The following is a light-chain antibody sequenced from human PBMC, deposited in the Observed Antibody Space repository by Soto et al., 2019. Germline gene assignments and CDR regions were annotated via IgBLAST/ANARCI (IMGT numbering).Light chain of an antibody. CDR3: QSYDSSLSGRV. V-gene: IGLV1-40*01. CDR2: GNS. J-gene: IGLJ1*01. CDR1: SSNIGAGYD. Sequence: HSALTQPPSVSGAPGQRVTISCTGSSSNIGAGYDVHWYQQLPGTAPKLLIYGNSNRPSGVPDRFSGSKSGTSASLAITGLQAEDEADYYCQSYDSSLSGRVFGTGTKVTVL.